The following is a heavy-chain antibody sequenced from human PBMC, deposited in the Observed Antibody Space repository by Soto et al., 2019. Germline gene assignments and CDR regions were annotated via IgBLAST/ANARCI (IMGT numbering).Heavy chain of an antibody. CDR1: GFTFGDYA. D-gene: IGHD3-22*01. CDR3: TRDLEEFYDSSGPPDY. CDR2: IRSKAYGGTT. Sequence: PGGSLRLSCTASGFTFGDYAMSWFRQAPGKGLEWVGFIRSKAYGGTTEYAASVKGRFTISRDDSKSIAYLQMNSPKTEDTAAYYCTRDLEEFYDSSGPPDYWGQGTLVTVSS. J-gene: IGHJ4*02. V-gene: IGHV3-49*03.